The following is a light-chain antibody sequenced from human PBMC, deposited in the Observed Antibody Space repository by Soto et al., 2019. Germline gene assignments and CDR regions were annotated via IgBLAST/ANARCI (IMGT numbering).Light chain of an antibody. CDR2: DVS. CDR3: SSFTGTNYV. J-gene: IGLJ1*01. V-gene: IGLV2-14*03. Sequence: QSALTQPASVSGSPGQSITISCTGTISDVGGNKFVSWYQQYPGKAPKLMICDVSNRPSGVSNRFSGSQSGNTASLTISGLQAEDEADYYCSSFTGTNYVFGTGTKVTVL. CDR1: ISDVGGNKF.